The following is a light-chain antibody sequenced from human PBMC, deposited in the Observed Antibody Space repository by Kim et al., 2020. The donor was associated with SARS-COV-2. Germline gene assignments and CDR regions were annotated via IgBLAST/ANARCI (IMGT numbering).Light chain of an antibody. Sequence: DVVLTQSPLSLPVTLGQPASISCRSSQSLVHSNGDTYLNWFHQRPGRSPRRLIYKISYRDSGVPGRFSGSVSGTDFTLEISRVEAEDVGLYYCMQGTHWPYTFGQGTKLEI. CDR2: KIS. CDR1: QSLVHSNGDTY. J-gene: IGKJ2*01. CDR3: MQGTHWPYT. V-gene: IGKV2-30*02.